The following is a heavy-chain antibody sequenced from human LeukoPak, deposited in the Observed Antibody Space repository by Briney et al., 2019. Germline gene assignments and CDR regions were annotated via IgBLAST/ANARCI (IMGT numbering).Heavy chain of an antibody. CDR3: ARCDSGSYMTLYYFDY. J-gene: IGHJ4*02. D-gene: IGHD1-26*01. CDR1: GGSISFSTYY. Sequence: PSETLSLTCTVSGGSISFSTYYWGWIRQPPGKGLEWIGSIYYSGSTYYNPSLKSRVTISVDTSKNQFSLKLSSVTAADTAVYYCARCDSGSYMTLYYFDYWGQGTLVTVSS. CDR2: IYYSGST. V-gene: IGHV4-39*01.